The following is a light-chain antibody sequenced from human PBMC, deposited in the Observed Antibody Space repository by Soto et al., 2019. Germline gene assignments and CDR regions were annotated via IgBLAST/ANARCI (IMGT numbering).Light chain of an antibody. Sequence: AIRMTQSPSSFSASTGDRVTITCRASQGISSYLAWYQQKPGKAPKLLIYAASTLQSGVPSRFSGSGSGTDLTRTSSCLQAEDAATYCRQQYYRYPWTFGQGTKVEIK. V-gene: IGKV1-8*01. CDR3: QQYYRYPWT. J-gene: IGKJ1*01. CDR2: AAS. CDR1: QGISSY.